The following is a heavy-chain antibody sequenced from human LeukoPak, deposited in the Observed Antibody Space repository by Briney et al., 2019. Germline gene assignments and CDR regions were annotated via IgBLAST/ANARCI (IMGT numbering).Heavy chain of an antibody. CDR1: GYTFTGYY. D-gene: IGHD3-22*01. CDR2: INPNSGGT. Sequence: ASVKVSCKASGYTFTGYYMHWVRQAPGQGLEWMGWINPNSGGTNYAQKFQGRVTMTRDTSISTAYMELSRLRSDDTAVYYCARQKGRSTYYYDSSGYYYDYWGQGTLVTVSS. J-gene: IGHJ4*02. V-gene: IGHV1-2*02. CDR3: ARQKGRSTYYYDSSGYYYDY.